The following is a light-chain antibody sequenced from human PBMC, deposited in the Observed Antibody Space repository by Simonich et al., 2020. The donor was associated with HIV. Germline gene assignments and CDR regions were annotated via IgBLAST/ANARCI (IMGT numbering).Light chain of an antibody. CDR3: HQYNDWPLT. CDR1: QSISSN. CDR2: GAS. J-gene: IGKJ4*01. Sequence: EIVMTQSPATLSVSPGERATLSCRASQSISSNLAWYQQKPGQAPSLLIYGASTRATGIPARFIGRGSGTEFTLTISSLQSEDFAFYYCHQYNDWPLTFGGGTKVEIK. V-gene: IGKV3-15*01.